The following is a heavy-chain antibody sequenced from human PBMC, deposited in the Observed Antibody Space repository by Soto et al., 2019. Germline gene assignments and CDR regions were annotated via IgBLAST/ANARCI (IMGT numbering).Heavy chain of an antibody. CDR3: ARGGQPIDY. V-gene: IGHV1-18*01. CDR1: GYTFTSYH. J-gene: IGHJ4*02. Sequence: QVHLVQSGAEVKKPGASVKVSCKASGYTFTSYHINWVRQAPGQGLEWMGWISAYNGNTNYAQKLQGRVTMTTDTSKSKSYREQRSLRADDTGVYYCARGGQPIDYWGQGKLVTVSS. CDR2: ISAYNGNT.